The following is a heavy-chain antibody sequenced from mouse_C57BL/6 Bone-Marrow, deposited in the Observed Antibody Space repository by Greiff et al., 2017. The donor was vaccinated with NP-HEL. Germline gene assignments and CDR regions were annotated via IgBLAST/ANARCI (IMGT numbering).Heavy chain of an antibody. CDR3: ARGFYYDSYFDY. J-gene: IGHJ2*01. V-gene: IGHV1-50*01. CDR1: GYTFTSYW. CDR2: IDPSASYT. Sequence: QVQLQQPGAELVKPGASVKLSCKASGYTFTSYWMQWVKQRPGQGLEWIGEIDPSASYTNYNQKFKGKATLTVDTSSSTAYMELSSLTSEDSAVYYGARGFYYDSYFDYWGKGTTLTVSS. D-gene: IGHD2-4*01.